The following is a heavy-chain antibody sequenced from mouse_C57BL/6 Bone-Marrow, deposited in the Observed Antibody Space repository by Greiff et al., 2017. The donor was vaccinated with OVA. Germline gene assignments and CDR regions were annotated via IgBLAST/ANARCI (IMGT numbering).Heavy chain of an antibody. D-gene: IGHD1-1*01. CDR2: INPSSGYT. J-gene: IGHJ2*01. CDR1: GYTFTSYW. V-gene: IGHV1-7*01. CDR3: ASEGTVVATRDYFDY. Sequence: VQVVESGAELAKPGASVKLSCKASGYTFTSYWMHWVKQRPGQGLEWIGYINPSSGYTKYNQKFKDKATLTADKSSSTAYMQLSSLTYEDSAVYYCASEGTVVATRDYFDYWGQGTTLTVSS.